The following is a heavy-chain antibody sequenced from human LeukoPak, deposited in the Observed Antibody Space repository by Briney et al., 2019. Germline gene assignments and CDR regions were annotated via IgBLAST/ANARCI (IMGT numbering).Heavy chain of an antibody. CDR1: GFTFSSYE. D-gene: IGHD3-10*01. Sequence: GGSLRLSCAASGFTFSSYEMNWVRQAPGKGLEWVSYISSSGSTTYYADSVKGRFTISRDNAKNSLYLQMNSLRAEDTAAYYCVRDGGDFYGSGSYLAYWGQEPWSPSPQ. J-gene: IGHJ4*01. CDR2: ISSSGSTT. CDR3: VRDGGDFYGSGSYLAY. V-gene: IGHV3-48*03.